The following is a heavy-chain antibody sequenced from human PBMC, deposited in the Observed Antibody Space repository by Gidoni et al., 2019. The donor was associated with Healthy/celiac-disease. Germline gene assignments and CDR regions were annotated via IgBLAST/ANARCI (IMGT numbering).Heavy chain of an antibody. V-gene: IGHV3-30*04. J-gene: IGHJ6*02. CDR3: ARDGPLRNYYYGMDV. CDR2: ISYDGSNK. Sequence: QVQLVESGGGVVQPGRSLRLSCAASGFTFSSYAMHWVRQAPGKGLEWVAVISYDGSNKYYADSVKGRFTISRDNSKNTLYLQMNSLRAEDTAVYYCARDGPLRNYYYGMDVWGQGTTVTVSS. CDR1: GFTFSSYA.